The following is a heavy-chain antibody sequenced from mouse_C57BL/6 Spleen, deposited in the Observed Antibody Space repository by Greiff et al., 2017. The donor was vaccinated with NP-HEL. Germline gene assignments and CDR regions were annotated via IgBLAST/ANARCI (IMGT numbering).Heavy chain of an antibody. V-gene: IGHV1-59*01. Sequence: VQLQQPGAELVRPGTSVKLSCKASGYTFTSYWMHWVTQRPGQGLEWIGVLDPSDSYTNYNQKFKGKATLTVYTSSSTAYLQLSSLTSEDSAVYYCARPYYGSSKGFAYWGQGTLVTVSA. CDR3: ARPYYGSSKGFAY. CDR2: LDPSDSYT. CDR1: GYTFTSYW. D-gene: IGHD1-1*01. J-gene: IGHJ3*01.